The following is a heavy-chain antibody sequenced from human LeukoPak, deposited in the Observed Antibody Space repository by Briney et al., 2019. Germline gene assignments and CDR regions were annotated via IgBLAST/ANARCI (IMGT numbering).Heavy chain of an antibody. D-gene: IGHD3-22*01. CDR1: GYTFTGYY. CDR3: AREDDSSGPHDY. V-gene: IGHV1-2*02. CDR2: INPNSGGT. Sequence: GASVKVSCKASGYTFTGYYMHWVRQAPGQGLEWLGWINPNSGGTNYAQKFQGRVTMTRDTSISTAYMELSRLRSDDTAVYYCAREDDSSGPHDYWGQGTLVTVSS. J-gene: IGHJ4*02.